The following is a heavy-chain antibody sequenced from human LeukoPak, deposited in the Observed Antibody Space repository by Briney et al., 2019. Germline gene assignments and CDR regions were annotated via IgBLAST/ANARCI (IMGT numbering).Heavy chain of an antibody. CDR1: GFTFSSYA. V-gene: IGHV3-23*01. J-gene: IGHJ4*02. Sequence: GGSLRLSCAASGFTFSSYAMSWVRLAPGKGLQWVATMSGSGVNTYYADSVKGRFTVSRDNAKNSLYLQMNSLRAEDTAVYYCPRYGWERHFDYWGQGTLVTVSS. CDR2: MSGSGVNT. CDR3: PRYGWERHFDY. D-gene: IGHD1-26*01.